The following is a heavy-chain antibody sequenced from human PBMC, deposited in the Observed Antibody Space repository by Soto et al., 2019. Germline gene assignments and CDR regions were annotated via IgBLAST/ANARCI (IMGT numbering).Heavy chain of an antibody. Sequence: EVQLLESGGGLVQPGGSLRLSCAASGFTFISHAMNWVRQAPGKGLQWVSAISGGGDATFYADSVKGRFTISRDNSRNTVTLQMNSLGADDTAVYYCARKVPGSTTRPDYWYFDLWGRGTLVTVSS. V-gene: IGHV3-23*01. J-gene: IGHJ2*01. CDR3: ARKVPGSTTRPDYWYFDL. CDR1: GFTFISHA. D-gene: IGHD3-10*01. CDR2: ISGGGDAT.